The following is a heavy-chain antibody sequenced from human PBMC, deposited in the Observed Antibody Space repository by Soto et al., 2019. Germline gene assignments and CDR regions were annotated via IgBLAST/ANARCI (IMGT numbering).Heavy chain of an antibody. CDR3: ARGANDYGDYSFDY. Sequence: GGSLRLSCAASGFTFSSYGMHWVRQAPGKGLEWVAVIWYDGSNKYYADSVKGRFTISRDNSKNTLYLQMNSLRAEDTAVYYCARGANDYGDYSFDYWGQGTLVTVSS. D-gene: IGHD4-17*01. CDR2: IWYDGSNK. CDR1: GFTFSSYG. V-gene: IGHV3-33*01. J-gene: IGHJ4*02.